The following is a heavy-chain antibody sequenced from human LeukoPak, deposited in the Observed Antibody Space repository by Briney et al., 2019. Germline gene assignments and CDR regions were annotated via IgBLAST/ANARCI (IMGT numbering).Heavy chain of an antibody. V-gene: IGHV2-5*02. D-gene: IGHD2-21*02. CDR2: IYWDDDK. CDR1: GFSLSTRGVG. CDR3: AHSMRVVTADDAFDI. Sequence: SGPTLVKPTQTLTLTCTFSGFSLSTRGVGVGWIRQPPGKALEWLALIYWDDDKRYSPSLKSRLTITKDTSKNQVVLTMTNMDPVDTATYYCAHSMRVVTADDAFDIWGQGTMVTVPS. J-gene: IGHJ3*02.